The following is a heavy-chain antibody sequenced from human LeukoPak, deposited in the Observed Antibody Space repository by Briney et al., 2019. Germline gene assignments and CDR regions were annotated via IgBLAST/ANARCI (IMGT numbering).Heavy chain of an antibody. CDR2: ISSSSSYI. Sequence: GGSLRLSCAASGFTFSSYSMNWVRQAPGKGLEWVSSISSSSSYIYYADSVKGRFTISRDNAKNSLYLQMNSLRGEDTAVYYCARSDPQYYYDSSGYSYPLEFFQHWGQGTLVTVSS. J-gene: IGHJ1*01. V-gene: IGHV3-21*01. CDR3: ARSDPQYYYDSSGYSYPLEFFQH. CDR1: GFTFSSYS. D-gene: IGHD3-22*01.